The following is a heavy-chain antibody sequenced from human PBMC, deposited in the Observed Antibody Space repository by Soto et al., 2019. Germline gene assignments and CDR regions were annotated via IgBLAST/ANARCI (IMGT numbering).Heavy chain of an antibody. Sequence: GGSLRLSCAASGFTFSNYAISWVRQTPGKGLEWVSVISGSGDFTYYADSVKGRFTISRDNPKNTIYLQMNSLRAEDTAVYYCARDYGDSPHYYYGMDVWGQGTTVTVSS. J-gene: IGHJ6*02. CDR2: ISGSGDFT. D-gene: IGHD4-17*01. CDR3: ARDYGDSPHYYYGMDV. CDR1: GFTFSNYA. V-gene: IGHV3-23*01.